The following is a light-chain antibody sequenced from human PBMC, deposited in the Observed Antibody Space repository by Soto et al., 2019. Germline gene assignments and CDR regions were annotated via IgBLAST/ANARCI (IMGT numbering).Light chain of an antibody. CDR3: QQDNHWPYMYT. CDR1: QSLTNN. V-gene: IGKV3-15*01. CDR2: GAS. J-gene: IGKJ2*01. Sequence: EIVLTQSPATLSVSPGQSATLSCRTSQSLTNNLAWYQQRPGQAPRLLIYGASTRATGIPARFSGSGSGAEFTLTISNLQSEDFAVDSWQQDNHWPYMYTFGQGTKLEIK.